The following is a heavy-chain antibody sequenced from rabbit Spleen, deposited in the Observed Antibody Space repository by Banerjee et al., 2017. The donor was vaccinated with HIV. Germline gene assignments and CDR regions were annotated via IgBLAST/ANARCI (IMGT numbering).Heavy chain of an antibody. CDR3: ARDTGSSFSSYGMDL. V-gene: IGHV1S45*01. J-gene: IGHJ6*01. D-gene: IGHD8-1*01. CDR2: IGTGFGDT. CDR1: GFDFSRYYM. Sequence: QEQLKESGGGLVQSGGSLKLSCKASGFDFSRYYMSWVRQAPGKGLEWIACIGTGFGDTYYANWAKGRFTISKTSSTTVTLQMTRLTAADTATYFCARDTGSSFSSYGMDLWGPGTLVTV.